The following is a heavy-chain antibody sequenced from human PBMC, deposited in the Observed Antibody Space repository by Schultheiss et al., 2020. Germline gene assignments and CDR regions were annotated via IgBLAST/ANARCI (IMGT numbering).Heavy chain of an antibody. J-gene: IGHJ4*02. Sequence: GGSLRLSCAASGFTFSSYAMSWVRQAPGKGLEWISYISMSGITIYYADSVKGRFTISRDNAKNSLYLQMNSLRAEDTAVYYCARVGGVGWGQGTLVNVSS. CDR1: GFTFSSYA. CDR2: ISMSGITI. D-gene: IGHD1-26*01. V-gene: IGHV3-48*04. CDR3: ARVGGVG.